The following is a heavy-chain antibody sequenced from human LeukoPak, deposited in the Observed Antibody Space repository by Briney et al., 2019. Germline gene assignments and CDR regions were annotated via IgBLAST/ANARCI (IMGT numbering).Heavy chain of an antibody. CDR3: ARDRTNYDYVWGSYRFMSNNWFDP. CDR2: INPSGGST. Sequence: ASVKVSCKSSGYTFTRYYMHWVRQTPGQGLEWVGIINPSGGSTSYTQKFQGRVTMTRDTSTRTVYMELSSLRSEDTAVYYCARDRTNYDYVWGSYRFMSNNWFDPWGQGTLVTVSS. J-gene: IGHJ5*02. CDR1: GYTFTRYY. D-gene: IGHD3-16*02. V-gene: IGHV1-46*03.